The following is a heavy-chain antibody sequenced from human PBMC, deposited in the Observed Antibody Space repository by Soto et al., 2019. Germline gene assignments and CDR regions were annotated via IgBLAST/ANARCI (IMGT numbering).Heavy chain of an antibody. CDR2: IYHSGST. CDR1: GGSISSSNW. J-gene: IGHJ4*02. D-gene: IGHD5-18*01. Sequence: QVQLQESGPGLVKPSGTLSLTCAVSGGSISSSNWWSWVRQPPGKGLEWIGEIYHSGSTNYNPSLRSRVTISVDKSKHEFPLQLSSVTAAATAVYYCARSVDTAMPMDYWGQGTLVTVSS. CDR3: ARSVDTAMPMDY. V-gene: IGHV4-4*02.